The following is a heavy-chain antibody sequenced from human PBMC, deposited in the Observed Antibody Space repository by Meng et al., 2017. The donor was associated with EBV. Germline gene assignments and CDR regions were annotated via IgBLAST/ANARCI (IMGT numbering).Heavy chain of an antibody. Sequence: QVQLLRSAAEVKKPGSSVSVSCKTSGGPFRNYAISWVRQAPGQGLEWLGGFLPTLGAPNYAQKFHGRVSITADESTSTHYMDLSSLRSEDTAVYYCASESGRGYTPDYWGQGTLVTVSS. V-gene: IGHV1-69*01. CDR2: FLPTLGAP. D-gene: IGHD3-10*01. CDR3: ASESGRGYTPDY. CDR1: GGPFRNYA. J-gene: IGHJ4*02.